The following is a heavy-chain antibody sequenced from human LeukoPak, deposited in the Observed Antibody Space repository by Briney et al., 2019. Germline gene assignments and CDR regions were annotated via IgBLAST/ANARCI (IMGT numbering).Heavy chain of an antibody. J-gene: IGHJ4*02. CDR3: AKQKTVVTSPFDY. D-gene: IGHD4-23*01. Sequence: SETLSLTCTVSGGSISSSSYYWGWIRQPPGKGLEWIGSIYYSGSTYYNPSLKSRVTISVDTSKNQFSLKLSSVTAADTAVYYCAKQKTVVTSPFDYWGQGTLVTVSS. CDR2: IYYSGST. V-gene: IGHV4-39*01. CDR1: GGSISSSSYY.